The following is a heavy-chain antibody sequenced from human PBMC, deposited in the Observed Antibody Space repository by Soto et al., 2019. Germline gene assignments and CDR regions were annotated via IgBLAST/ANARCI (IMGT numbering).Heavy chain of an antibody. CDR2: IYYSGST. D-gene: IGHD1-1*01. CDR1: GGSISSYY. J-gene: IGHJ4*02. Sequence: SETLSLTCTVSGGSISSYYWSWIRQPPGKGLEWIGYIYYSGSTNYNPSLKSRVTISVDTSKNQFSLNLSSVTAADTAVYYCARNDGRFDYWGQGTLVTVSS. V-gene: IGHV4-59*01. CDR3: ARNDGRFDY.